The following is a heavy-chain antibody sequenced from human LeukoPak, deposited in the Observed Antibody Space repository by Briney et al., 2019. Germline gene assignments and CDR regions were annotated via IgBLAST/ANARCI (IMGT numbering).Heavy chain of an antibody. CDR1: GYTFTSYD. D-gene: IGHD3-10*01. CDR2: MNPNSGNT. Sequence: ASVKVSCKASGYTFTSYDINRVRQATGQGLEWMGWMNPNSGNTGYAQKFQGRVTMTRNTSISTAYMELSSLRSEDTAVYYCARAGRITMVRGLYYYYYMDVWGKGTTVTISS. V-gene: IGHV1-8*01. J-gene: IGHJ6*03. CDR3: ARAGRITMVRGLYYYYYMDV.